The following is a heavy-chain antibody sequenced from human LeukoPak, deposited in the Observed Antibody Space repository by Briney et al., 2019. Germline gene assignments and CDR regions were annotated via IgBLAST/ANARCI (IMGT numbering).Heavy chain of an antibody. CDR2: ISSSGSTI. D-gene: IGHD6-13*01. V-gene: IGHV3-48*03. CDR1: GFTFSRDW. J-gene: IGHJ4*02. CDR3: ARDSGPGYSSSWYDY. Sequence: GGSLRLSCAASGFTFSRDWMNWVRQAPGKGLEWVSYISSSGSTIYYADSVKGRFTISRDNAKNSLYLQMNSLRAEDTAVYYCARDSGPGYSSSWYDYWGQGTLVTVSP.